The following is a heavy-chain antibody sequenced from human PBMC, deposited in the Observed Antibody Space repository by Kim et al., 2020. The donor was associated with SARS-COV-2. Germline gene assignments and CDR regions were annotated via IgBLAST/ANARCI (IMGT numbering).Heavy chain of an antibody. CDR2: T. V-gene: IGHV4-59*01. Sequence: TNCNPSLKSQVTISVDTSKNQFSLKLGSVTAAYTAVYYCARVFVGTWLDVWGQGTTVTVSS. D-gene: IGHD1-1*01. CDR3: ARVFVGTWLDV. J-gene: IGHJ6*02.